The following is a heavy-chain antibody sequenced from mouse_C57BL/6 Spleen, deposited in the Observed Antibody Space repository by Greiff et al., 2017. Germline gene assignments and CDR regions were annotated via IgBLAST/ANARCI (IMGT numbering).Heavy chain of an antibody. CDR2: ISGGGGNT. CDR1: GFTFSSYT. D-gene: IGHD2-5*01. Sequence: DVKLVESGGGLVKPGGSLKLSCAASGFTFSSYTMSWVRQTPEKRLEWVATISGGGGNTYYPDSVKGRITISRDNAKNTLYLQMSSLRSEDTALYYFARHYSIYFWYFDVWGTGTTVTVSA. J-gene: IGHJ1*03. V-gene: IGHV5-9*01. CDR3: ARHYSIYFWYFDV.